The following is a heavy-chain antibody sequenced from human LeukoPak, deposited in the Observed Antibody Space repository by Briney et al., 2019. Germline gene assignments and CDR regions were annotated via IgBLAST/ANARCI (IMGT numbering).Heavy chain of an antibody. CDR3: AKGGHDFNPFYW. Sequence: GGSLRLSCAAAGFTFSTYAMGWVRQAPGKGLEWVSSIYGGGGDPFYADSVKGRFTISRDNSKNTLFLQLNSLRAEDTAVYYCAKGGHDFNPFYWWGQGTLVTVSS. D-gene: IGHD2-15*01. V-gene: IGHV3-23*01. J-gene: IGHJ4*02. CDR2: IYGGGGDP. CDR1: GFTFSTYA.